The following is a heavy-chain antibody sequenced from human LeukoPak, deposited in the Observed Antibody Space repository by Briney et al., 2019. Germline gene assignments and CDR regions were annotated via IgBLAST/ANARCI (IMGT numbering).Heavy chain of an antibody. CDR2: IYYSGST. CDR1: GGSISSSSYY. Sequence: SETLSLTCTVSGGSISSSSYYWGWIRQPPGKGLEWIGSIYYSGSTYYNLSLKSRVTISVDTSKNQFSLKLSSVTAADTAVYYCARYLTSRVGAEALRYFDLWGRGTLVTVSS. V-gene: IGHV4-39*07. J-gene: IGHJ2*01. D-gene: IGHD1-26*01. CDR3: ARYLTSRVGAEALRYFDL.